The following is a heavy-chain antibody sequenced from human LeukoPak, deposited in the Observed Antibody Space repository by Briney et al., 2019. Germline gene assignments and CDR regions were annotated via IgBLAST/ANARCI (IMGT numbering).Heavy chain of an antibody. CDR2: MNPNSGNT. CDR1: GYTFTSYD. CDR3: AKSYNGYESKPDY. J-gene: IGHJ4*02. D-gene: IGHD5-12*01. Sequence: ASVKVSCKASGYTFTSYDINWVRQATGQGLEWMGWMNPNSGNTGYAQKFQGRVTMTRNTSISTAYMELSSLRAEDTAVYYCAKSYNGYESKPDYWGQGTLVTVSS. V-gene: IGHV1-8*01.